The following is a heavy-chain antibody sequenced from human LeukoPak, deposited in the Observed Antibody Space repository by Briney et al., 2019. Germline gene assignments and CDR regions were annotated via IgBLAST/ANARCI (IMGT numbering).Heavy chain of an antibody. V-gene: IGHV3-21*01. CDR1: GFTFSSYS. J-gene: IGHJ3*02. CDR2: ISSSSSYI. Sequence: TGGSLRLSCAASGFTFSSYSMNWVRQAPGKGLEWVSSISSSSSYIYYADSVKGRFTIPRDNAKNSLYLQMNSLRAEDTAVYYCASPLGSGRQWLVPYAFDIWGQGTMVTVSS. CDR3: ASPLGSGRQWLVPYAFDI. D-gene: IGHD6-19*01.